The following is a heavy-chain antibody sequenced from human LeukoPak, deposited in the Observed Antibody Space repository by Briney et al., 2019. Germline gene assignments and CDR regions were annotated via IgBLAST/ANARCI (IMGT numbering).Heavy chain of an antibody. D-gene: IGHD6-13*01. V-gene: IGHV3-23*01. CDR3: ARAPIAAAGYGPYYYYMDV. CDR1: GFTFSSYA. Sequence: GGSLRLSCVASGFTFSSYAMSWVRQAPGKGLEWVSAISGSGGSTYYADSVKGRFTISRDNSKNTLYLQMNSLRAEDTAVYYCARAPIAAAGYGPYYYYMDVWGKGTTVTVSS. CDR2: ISGSGGST. J-gene: IGHJ6*03.